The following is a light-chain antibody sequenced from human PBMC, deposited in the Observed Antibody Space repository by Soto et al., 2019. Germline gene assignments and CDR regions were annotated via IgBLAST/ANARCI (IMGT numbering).Light chain of an antibody. J-gene: IGLJ2*01. CDR2: EVS. CDR3: CSYAGSYTFEVV. CDR1: SSDVGGYNY. Sequence: QSALTQPASVSGSPGQSITISCTGTSSDVGGYNYVSWYQHHPGKAPKVMIYEVSNRPSGVPDRFSGSKSGNTASLTISGLQAEDEADYYCCSYAGSYTFEVVFGGGTKVTVL. V-gene: IGLV2-11*01.